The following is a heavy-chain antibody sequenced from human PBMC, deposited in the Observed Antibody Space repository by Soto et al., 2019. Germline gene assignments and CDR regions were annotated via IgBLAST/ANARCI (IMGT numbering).Heavy chain of an antibody. CDR1: GGSISSSSYY. D-gene: IGHD7-27*01. CDR3: ALTYGYYFDY. Sequence: SETLSLTXTVSGGSISSSSYYWGWIRQPPGKGLEWIGSIYYSGSTYYNPSLKSRVTISVDTSKNQFSLKLSSVTAADTAVYYCALTYGYYFDYWGQGTLVTV. J-gene: IGHJ4*02. V-gene: IGHV4-39*01. CDR2: IYYSGST.